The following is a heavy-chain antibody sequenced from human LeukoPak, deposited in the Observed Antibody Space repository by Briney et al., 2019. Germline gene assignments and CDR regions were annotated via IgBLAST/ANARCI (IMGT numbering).Heavy chain of an antibody. CDR3: AKGGKWDVTPFDY. Sequence: GGSLRLSCAASGFTFTSYSMNWVRQAPGKGLEWVSTISGGGGSTYYADSVKGRFTISRDNSKNTLYLQVNSLRAEDTAVYYCAKGGKWDVTPFDYWGQGTLVTVPS. J-gene: IGHJ4*02. V-gene: IGHV3-23*01. CDR1: GFTFTSYS. D-gene: IGHD1-26*01. CDR2: ISGGGGST.